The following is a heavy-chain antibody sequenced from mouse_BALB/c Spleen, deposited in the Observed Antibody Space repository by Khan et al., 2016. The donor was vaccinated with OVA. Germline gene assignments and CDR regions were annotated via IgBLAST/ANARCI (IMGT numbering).Heavy chain of an antibody. Sequence: VQLKESGPGLVKPSQSLSLTCTVTGYSITSEYTWNWIRQFPGNKLEWMGFISYSGNPRYNPSLKSRISITRDTSKNQFFLQLNCVKSDDTATYYCARKDYYDYDTIAYWGQGTLVTVSS. V-gene: IGHV3-2*02. J-gene: IGHJ3*01. CDR3: ARKDYYDYDTIAY. CDR1: GYSITSEYT. D-gene: IGHD2-4*01. CDR2: ISYSGNP.